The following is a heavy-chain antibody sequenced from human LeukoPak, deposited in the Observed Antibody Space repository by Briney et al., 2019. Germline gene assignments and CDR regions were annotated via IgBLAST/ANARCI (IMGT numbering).Heavy chain of an antibody. D-gene: IGHD1-20*01. CDR1: GFTFSNYW. V-gene: IGHV3-74*01. CDR3: ARVTVCSSEVNFDS. CDR2: INSDGSTI. Sequence: GGSLRLSCAASGFTFSNYWMHWVRQTPGKGLVWVSRINSDGSTITYADSVKGRFTISRDNAKNTLYLQMNSLRAGDTAVYYCARVTVCSSEVNFDSWGQGSLVTVSS. J-gene: IGHJ4*02.